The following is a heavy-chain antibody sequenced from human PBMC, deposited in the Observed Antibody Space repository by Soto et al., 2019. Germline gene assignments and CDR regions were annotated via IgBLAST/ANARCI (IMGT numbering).Heavy chain of an antibody. CDR1: GGTFSSYA. J-gene: IGHJ6*02. V-gene: IGHV1-69*12. CDR2: LIPIFGTA. D-gene: IGHD1-1*01. Sequence: QVQLVQSGAEVKKPGSSVKVSCKASGGTFSSYAISWVRQAPGQGLEWMGGLIPIFGTANYAQKFQGRVTITADESTSTAYMELSSLRSEDTAVYYCAVGTVRVIPVYYYGMDVWGQGTTVTVSS. CDR3: AVGTVRVIPVYYYGMDV.